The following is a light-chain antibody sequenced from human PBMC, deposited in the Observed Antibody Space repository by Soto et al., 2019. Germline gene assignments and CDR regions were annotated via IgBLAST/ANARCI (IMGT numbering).Light chain of an antibody. J-gene: IGLJ2*01. CDR2: YDD. CDR1: SSNIGNNA. V-gene: IGLV1-36*01. Sequence: QSVLTQPPSVSEAPRQRVTISCSGSSSNIGNNAVNWYQQLPGKAPKLLIYYDDLLPSGVSDRFSGSKSGTSASLAISGLQSEDEADYYCAACDDRRNGVVCGGGTKLTVL. CDR3: AACDDRRNGVV.